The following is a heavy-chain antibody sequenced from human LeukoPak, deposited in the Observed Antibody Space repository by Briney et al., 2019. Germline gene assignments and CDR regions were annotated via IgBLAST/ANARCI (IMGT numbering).Heavy chain of an antibody. CDR3: ARSNYDFWSGYSVDY. CDR1: GGSISSSYY. CDR2: IYYSGST. V-gene: IGHV4-39*01. D-gene: IGHD3-3*01. J-gene: IGHJ4*02. Sequence: SETLSLTCTVSGGSISSSYYWGWIRQPPGKGLEWIGSIYYSGSTYYNPSLKSRVTISVDTSKNQFSLKLSSVTAADTAVYYCARSNYDFWSGYSVDYWGQGTLVTVSS.